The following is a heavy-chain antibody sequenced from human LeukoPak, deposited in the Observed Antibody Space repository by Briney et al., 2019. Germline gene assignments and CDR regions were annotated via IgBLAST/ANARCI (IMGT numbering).Heavy chain of an antibody. V-gene: IGHV1-18*01. CDR1: GGTFSSYA. Sequence: ASVKVSCKASGGTFSSYAISWVRQAPGQGLEWMGWISAYNGNTNYAQKLQGRVTMTTDTSTSTAYMELRSLRSDDTAVYYCARTKRSSTLNYFDYWGQGTLVTVSS. D-gene: IGHD2-2*01. CDR2: ISAYNGNT. J-gene: IGHJ4*02. CDR3: ARTKRSSTLNYFDY.